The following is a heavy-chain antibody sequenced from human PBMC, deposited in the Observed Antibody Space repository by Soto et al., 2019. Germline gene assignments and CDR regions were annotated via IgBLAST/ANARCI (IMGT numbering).Heavy chain of an antibody. V-gene: IGHV3-23*01. CDR3: AKDIYCSGGSCYGDLDS. Sequence: PGGSLRLSCAASGFTFSSYAMSWVRQAPGKGLEWVSAISGSGGSTYYADSVKGRFTISRDNSKNTLYLQMNSLRAEDTAVYYCAKDIYCSGGSCYGDLDSWGQGPLVTVSS. CDR1: GFTFSSYA. J-gene: IGHJ4*02. D-gene: IGHD2-15*01. CDR2: ISGSGGST.